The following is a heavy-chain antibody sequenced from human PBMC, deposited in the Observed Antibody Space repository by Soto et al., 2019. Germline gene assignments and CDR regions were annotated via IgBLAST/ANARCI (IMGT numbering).Heavy chain of an antibody. V-gene: IGHV1-69*12. Sequence: QVQLVQSGAEVKKPGSSVKVSCKASGGTFSSYAISWVRQAPGQGLEWMGGIIPIFGTANYAQKFQGRVTITADESTXXAXMXXSSRRSEDTAVYYCARDGLLEDITGPDLTKNYFDCWGQGTLVTVSS. D-gene: IGHD1-20*01. J-gene: IGHJ4*02. CDR3: ARDGLLEDITGPDLTKNYFDC. CDR1: GGTFSSYA. CDR2: IIPIFGTA.